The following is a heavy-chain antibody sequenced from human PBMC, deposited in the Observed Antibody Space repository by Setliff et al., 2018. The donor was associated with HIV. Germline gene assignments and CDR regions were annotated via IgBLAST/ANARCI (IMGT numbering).Heavy chain of an antibody. CDR2: IYTSGST. Sequence: KTSETLSLTCTVSGGSISSYYWSWIRQPAGKGLEWIGHIYTSGSTNYNPSLKSRVTISVDTSKNQFSLKLSSVTAADPAVYYCAREGGPHYYDSSGYYYGDAFDIWGQGTMVTVSS. CDR1: GGSISSYY. D-gene: IGHD3-22*01. J-gene: IGHJ3*02. V-gene: IGHV4-4*07. CDR3: AREGGPHYYDSSGYYYGDAFDI.